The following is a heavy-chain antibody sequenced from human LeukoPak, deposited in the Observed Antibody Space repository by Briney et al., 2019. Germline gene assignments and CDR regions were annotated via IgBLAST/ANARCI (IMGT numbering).Heavy chain of an antibody. CDR1: GFTVSSNS. CDR3: ARDQITTVRGIIARSTPYYDYHYMDV. D-gene: IGHD3-10*01. Sequence: GGSLRLSCTVSGFTVSSNSMSWVRQAPGKGLEWVSFIYSGTIHYSDSVKGRFTISRDNSKNTLYLQMNSLRADDTAVYYCARDQITTVRGIIARSTPYYDYHYMDVWGKGTTVTVSS. J-gene: IGHJ6*03. V-gene: IGHV3-66*03. CDR2: IYSGTI.